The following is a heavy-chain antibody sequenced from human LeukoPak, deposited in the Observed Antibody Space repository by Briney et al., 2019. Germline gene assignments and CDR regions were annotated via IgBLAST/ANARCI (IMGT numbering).Heavy chain of an antibody. D-gene: IGHD5-12*01. CDR3: AKGNRGYSG. CDR1: GFTFSSYG. Sequence: GGSLRLSCAASGFTFSSYGMHWVRQAPGKGLEWVAVISYDGSNKHYADSVKGRFTISRDNSKNTLYLQMNSLRAEDTAVYYCAKGNRGYSGWGQGTLVTVSS. J-gene: IGHJ4*02. CDR2: ISYDGSNK. V-gene: IGHV3-30*18.